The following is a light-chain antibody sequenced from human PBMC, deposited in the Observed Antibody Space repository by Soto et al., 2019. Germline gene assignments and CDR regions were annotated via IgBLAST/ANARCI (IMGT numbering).Light chain of an antibody. J-gene: IGKJ1*01. Sequence: EIVMTQSPAALSVSPGERATLSCRASQNIGNNLAWYQQEPGQAPRLLIYGASIRATGIPARFSGSGSGTEFTLTISSLQSEDFALYYCQQHDNLPRTFGQGTKVEI. CDR2: GAS. V-gene: IGKV3-15*01. CDR3: QQHDNLPRT. CDR1: QNIGNN.